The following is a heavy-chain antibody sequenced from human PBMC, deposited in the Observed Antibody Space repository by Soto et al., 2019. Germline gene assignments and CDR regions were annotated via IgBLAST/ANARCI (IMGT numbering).Heavy chain of an antibody. CDR3: AIGGATILEAFDI. V-gene: IGHV3-23*01. CDR1: GFTFRNYA. Sequence: ELQLLESGGRLVQPGGSLRLSCAASGFTFRNYAMNWVRQAPGKGLEWVSVVTSSGESTYYEDSVKGRFTISRDNSKNTLYLQMHSLRVEYTAVYYCAIGGATILEAFDIWGQGTKVTVTS. J-gene: IGHJ3*02. D-gene: IGHD3-16*01. CDR2: VTSSGEST.